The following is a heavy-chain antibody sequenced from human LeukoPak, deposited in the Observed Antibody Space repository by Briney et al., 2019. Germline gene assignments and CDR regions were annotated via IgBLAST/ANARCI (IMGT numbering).Heavy chain of an antibody. V-gene: IGHV1-18*01. CDR1: GYTFTSYG. Sequence: GASVKVSCKASGYTFTSYGISWVRQAPGQGLEWMGWTSAYNGNTNYAQKLQGRVTMTTDTSTSTAYMELRSLRSDDTAVYYCARDRPVYDFWSGYPSNPYYYYGMDVWGQGTTVTVSS. CDR3: ARDRPVYDFWSGYPSNPYYYYGMDV. J-gene: IGHJ6*02. D-gene: IGHD3-3*01. CDR2: TSAYNGNT.